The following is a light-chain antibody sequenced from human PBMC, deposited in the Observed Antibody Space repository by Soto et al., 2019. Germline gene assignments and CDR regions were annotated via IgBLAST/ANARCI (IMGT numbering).Light chain of an antibody. CDR1: QSISSW. Sequence: DIQMTQSPSTLSASVGDRVTITCRASQSISSWLAWYQQKPGKAPKLLIYKASSLESGVPSRFSGSGSGTEFTHTISSLQRDAFSTYYHLQYNSYTPRYTFGQGTKLEIK. V-gene: IGKV1-5*03. CDR3: LQYNSYTPRYT. J-gene: IGKJ2*01. CDR2: KAS.